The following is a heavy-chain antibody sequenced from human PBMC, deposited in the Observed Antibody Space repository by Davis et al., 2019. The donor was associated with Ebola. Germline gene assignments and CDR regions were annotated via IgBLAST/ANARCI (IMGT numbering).Heavy chain of an antibody. D-gene: IGHD3-22*01. CDR1: GFSVSDCS. CDR3: ARDGDRGYDSVTRADF. CDR2: ISLVGGHT. V-gene: IGHV3-21*06. J-gene: IGHJ4*02. Sequence: GGSLRLSCGVSGFSVSDCSMNWVRQAPGKGLEWVSSISLVGGHTYHADSVKGRFTTSRDAATNSLYLQMNSLRVEDTAMYYCARDGDRGYDSVTRADFWGRGTLVTVSS.